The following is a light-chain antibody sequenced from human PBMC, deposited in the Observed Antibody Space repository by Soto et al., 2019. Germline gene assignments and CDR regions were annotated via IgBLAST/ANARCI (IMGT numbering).Light chain of an antibody. Sequence: QSVLTQPRSVSGSPGQSVAISCTGTSSDVGIYNYVSWYQQHPGKAPKVIISAVTVRPSGVPDPFSGSKSGNTASLTISGLQAEDEADYYCCSYAGSHTWVFGGGTQLTVL. CDR3: CSYAGSHTWV. J-gene: IGLJ2*01. CDR1: SSDVGIYNY. V-gene: IGLV2-11*01. CDR2: AVT.